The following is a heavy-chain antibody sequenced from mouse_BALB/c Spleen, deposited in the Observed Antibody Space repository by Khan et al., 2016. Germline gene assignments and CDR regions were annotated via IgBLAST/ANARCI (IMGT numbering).Heavy chain of an antibody. V-gene: IGHV1-80*01. CDR1: GYAFSSYW. Sequence: VQLQESGAELVRPGSSVKISCKASGYAFSSYWMNWVKQRPGQGLEWIGQIYPGDGDTIYNGKFKGKATLTADKSSSTAYMQLSSLTCEDSAVNFSAREGYGYGTFGYWGQGTLVAVSA. CDR2: IYPGDGDT. D-gene: IGHD2-2*01. CDR3: AREGYGYGTFGY. J-gene: IGHJ3*01.